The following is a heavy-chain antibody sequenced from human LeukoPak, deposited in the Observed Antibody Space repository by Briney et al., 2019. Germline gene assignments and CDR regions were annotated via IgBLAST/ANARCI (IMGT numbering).Heavy chain of an antibody. V-gene: IGHV4-59*01. J-gene: IGHJ1*01. CDR3: ASWYYYDSSGHFQH. Sequence: PSETLSLTCTVSGGSISSYYWSWIRQPPGKGLEWIGYIYYSGSTNYNPSLKSRVTISVDTSKNQFSLKLSPVTAADTAVYYCASWYYYDSSGHFQHWGQGTLVTVSS. CDR2: IYYSGST. CDR1: GGSISSYY. D-gene: IGHD3-22*01.